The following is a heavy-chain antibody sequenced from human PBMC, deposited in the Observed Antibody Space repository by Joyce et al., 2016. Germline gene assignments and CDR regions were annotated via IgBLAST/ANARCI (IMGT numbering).Heavy chain of an antibody. CDR2: IIPVFGAA. Sequence: QVLLVQSGATVKRPGSSLKVSCKSSGGAFSNFTVNWVRQAPGRRLEWMGGIIPVFGAAKYAEHFQGRVTLTADLSTRTAFMELSSLTSADTAVYYCARGGTSSDHFFFYTLDIWGPGTTVIVSS. V-gene: IGHV1-69*12. J-gene: IGHJ6*02. CDR1: GGAFSNFT. CDR3: ARGGTSSDHFFFYTLDI. D-gene: IGHD1-14*01.